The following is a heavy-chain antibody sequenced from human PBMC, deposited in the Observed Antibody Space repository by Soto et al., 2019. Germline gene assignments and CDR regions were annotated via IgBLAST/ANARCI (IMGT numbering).Heavy chain of an antibody. V-gene: IGHV1-2*02. Sequence: ASVKVSCKASGYTFTGYYIHWVRQAPGQGLEWMGWISPDSGATNYAQKFRGRVTMTRDTSISTAYMELSWLTSDDTAVYYCARAAGMNWDSVNYYNRRRFLPSGPAPLSTVSS. D-gene: IGHD3-22*01. J-gene: IGHJ5*02. CDR3: ARAAGMNWDSVNYYNRRRFLP. CDR1: GYTFTGYY. CDR2: ISPDSGAT.